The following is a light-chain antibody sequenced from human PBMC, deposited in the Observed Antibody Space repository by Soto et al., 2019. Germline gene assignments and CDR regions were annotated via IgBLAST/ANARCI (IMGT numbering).Light chain of an antibody. CDR2: DAS. V-gene: IGKV3-11*01. J-gene: IGKJ1*01. CDR3: QQRTHWPPWT. Sequence: EIVLTQSPATLSLSPGERATLSCRASQSVSNYLDWYQQKPGQAPRLLIYDASNRATGTPARFGGSGSGTDFTLTISSLEPEDFAVYYCQQRTHWPPWTFGQGTKVEIK. CDR1: QSVSNY.